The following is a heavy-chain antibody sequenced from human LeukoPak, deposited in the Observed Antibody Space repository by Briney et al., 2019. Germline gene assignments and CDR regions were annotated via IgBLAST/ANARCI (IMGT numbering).Heavy chain of an antibody. D-gene: IGHD6-19*01. J-gene: IGHJ4*02. CDR2: ISSSGSTI. Sequence: TGGSLRLSCAASGFTFSSYEMNWVRQAPGKGLEWVSYISSSGSTIYYADSVKGRFTISRDNAKNSLYLQMNSLRAEDTAVYYCARMGYSSGWYGYYFDYWGQGTLVTVSS. CDR1: GFTFSSYE. CDR3: ARMGYSSGWYGYYFDY. V-gene: IGHV3-48*03.